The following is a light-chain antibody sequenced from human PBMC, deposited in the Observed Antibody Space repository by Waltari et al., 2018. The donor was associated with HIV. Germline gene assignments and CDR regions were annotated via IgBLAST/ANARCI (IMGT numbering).Light chain of an antibody. CDR1: SSNIGSNT. J-gene: IGLJ3*02. V-gene: IGLV1-44*01. Sequence: VLTKPPSASGTPGQRVTISCSGTSSNIGSNTITWYQQPPGTAPKLLIYSNNQRPSGVPARFSGSKSGTSASLTISGLQSEDEADYYCAAWDDSLNGPVFGGGTKLTVL. CDR3: AAWDDSLNGPV. CDR2: SNN.